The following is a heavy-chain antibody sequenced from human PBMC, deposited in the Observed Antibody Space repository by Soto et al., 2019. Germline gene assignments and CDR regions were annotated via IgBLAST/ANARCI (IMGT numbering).Heavy chain of an antibody. CDR3: AREFPYYVRGDRYLES. J-gene: IGHJ4*02. CDR1: GDSASANSST. D-gene: IGHD3-16*01. Sequence: PSQTLELTGAISGDSASANSSTWNWIRQSPSRGLEWLGRTDYRSRWYNDYAVSVRSRITVTPDTSKNQFSLHLNSVTPEDTAVYDCAREFPYYVRGDRYLESWGKAPLVNVST. CDR2: TDYRSRWYN. V-gene: IGHV6-1*01.